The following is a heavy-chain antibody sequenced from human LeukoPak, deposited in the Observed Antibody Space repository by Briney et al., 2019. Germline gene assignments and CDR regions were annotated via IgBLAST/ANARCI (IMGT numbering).Heavy chain of an antibody. V-gene: IGHV4-4*07. CDR3: ARVYAFGWFDP. CDR2: IYTSGST. Sequence: PSETLSLTCTISGGSISSYYWSWIRQPAGKGLEWIGRIYTSGSTNYNPSLKSRVTMSVDTSKNQFSLTLSSVTAADTAVYYCARVYAFGWFDPWGQGTLVTVSS. J-gene: IGHJ5*02. CDR1: GGSISSYY. D-gene: IGHD3-16*01.